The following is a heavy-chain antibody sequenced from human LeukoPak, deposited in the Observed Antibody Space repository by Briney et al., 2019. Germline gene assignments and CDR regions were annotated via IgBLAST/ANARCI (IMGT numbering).Heavy chain of an antibody. CDR2: VLNDGSNK. J-gene: IGHJ4*02. Sequence: GDSLSLSCTASGFTFSDFNMHWVRQAPGKGLEWVALVLNDGSNKYYADSVKGRFTISRDNSKNTLYLQMNSLSAEDTAVYYCAKDIGYTYGHGFDYWGQGILVTVSS. D-gene: IGHD5-18*01. CDR3: AKDIGYTYGHGFDY. CDR1: GFTFSDFN. V-gene: IGHV3-30*04.